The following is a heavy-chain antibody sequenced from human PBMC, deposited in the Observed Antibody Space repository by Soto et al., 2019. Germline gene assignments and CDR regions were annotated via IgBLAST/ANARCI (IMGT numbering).Heavy chain of an antibody. CDR1: GGSFSGYY. CDR2: INHSGST. Sequence: SETLSLTCAVYGGSFSGYYWSWIRQPPGEGLEWIGEINHSGSTNYNPSLKSRVTISVDTSKNQFSLKLSSVTAADTAVYYCARGLCRAWYYDSSGYIDYWGQGTLVTVSS. CDR3: ARGLCRAWYYDSSGYIDY. V-gene: IGHV4-34*01. J-gene: IGHJ4*02. D-gene: IGHD3-22*01.